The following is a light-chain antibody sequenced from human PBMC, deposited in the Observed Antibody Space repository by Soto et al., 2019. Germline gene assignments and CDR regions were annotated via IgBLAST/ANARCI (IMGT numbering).Light chain of an antibody. CDR1: QSVSSY. J-gene: IGKJ5*01. CDR2: DAS. CDR3: QQRSNWPLIT. Sequence: EIVLTQSPATLSLSPGERATLSGRASQSVSSYLAWYQQKPGQAPRLLIYDASNRATGIPARFSGSGSGTDFTLTISSLEPEDFAVYYCQQRSNWPLITFGQVTRLEIK. V-gene: IGKV3-11*01.